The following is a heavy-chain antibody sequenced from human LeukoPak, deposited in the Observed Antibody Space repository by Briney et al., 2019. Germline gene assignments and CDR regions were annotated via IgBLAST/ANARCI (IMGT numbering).Heavy chain of an antibody. CDR2: FYSGGTT. CDR1: GFTVSSYY. CDR3: ARDGAARSDAFDI. J-gene: IGHJ3*02. Sequence: GGSLRLSCAASGFTVSSYYMNWVRQAPGKGLEWVSVFYSGGTTYYADSVKGRFTISRDNSKNTLYLQMNSLRAEDTAVYYCARDGAARSDAFDIWGQGTMVTVSS. D-gene: IGHD2-15*01. V-gene: IGHV3-53*01.